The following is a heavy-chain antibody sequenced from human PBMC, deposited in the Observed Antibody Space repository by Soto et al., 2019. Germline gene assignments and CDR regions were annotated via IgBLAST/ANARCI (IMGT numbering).Heavy chain of an antibody. CDR3: TTDSYSTIIIVRFDY. J-gene: IGHJ4*01. CDR2: IKSKTDGGTT. Sequence: GGSMELSCAASGFPFNNAWINWVRQAPGKGLEWVGRIKSKTDGGTTDYAEPVKGRFAISRDDSNNMVYLQMNSLKIEDTAVYYCTTDSYSTIIIVRFDYWGHGTLVTVSS. D-gene: IGHD3-22*01. CDR1: GFPFNNAW. V-gene: IGHV3-15*07.